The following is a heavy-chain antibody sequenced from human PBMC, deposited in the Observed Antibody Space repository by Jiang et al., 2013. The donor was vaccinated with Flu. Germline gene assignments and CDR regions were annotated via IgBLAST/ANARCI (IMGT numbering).Heavy chain of an antibody. CDR3: AREYEDYGVLDY. Sequence: SGSGLVKPSETLSLTRTVSGGSISSYYWSWIRQPPGKGLEWIGYIYTSGSTNYNPSLKSRVTISVDTSKNQFSLKLSSVTAADTAVYYCAREYEDYGVLDYWGQGTLVTVSS. CDR1: GGSISSYY. J-gene: IGHJ4*02. CDR2: IYTSGST. D-gene: IGHD4-17*01. V-gene: IGHV4-4*09.